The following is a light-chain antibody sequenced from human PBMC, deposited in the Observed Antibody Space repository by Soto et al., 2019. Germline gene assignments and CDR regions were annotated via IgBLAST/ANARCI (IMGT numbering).Light chain of an antibody. CDR1: QAIGKN. CDR2: ASS. J-gene: IGKJ4*01. V-gene: IGKV1-16*01. Sequence: DIQMTQSPTSLSASVGDTVTITCRASQAIGKNLAWFQQRPGKAPKSLIYASSNLRGGVPSRFSGSRAATDFTLTISSLQPEDFATYYCQQHESAPLTFGGGTKVEIK. CDR3: QQHESAPLT.